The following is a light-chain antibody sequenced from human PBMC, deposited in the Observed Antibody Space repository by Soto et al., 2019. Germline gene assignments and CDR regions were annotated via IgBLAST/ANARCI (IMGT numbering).Light chain of an antibody. CDR2: DDN. J-gene: IGLJ1*01. CDR1: SSNIGGNS. V-gene: IGLV1-51*01. CDR3: QSYDSSLSASYV. Sequence: QSVMTQPPSVSAAPGQKVTISCSGSSSNIGGNSVSWYQQLPGTAPKLLIYDDNKRPSGIPDRFSGSKSGTSATLGITGLQAEDEADYYCQSYDSSLSASYVFGGGTKLTVL.